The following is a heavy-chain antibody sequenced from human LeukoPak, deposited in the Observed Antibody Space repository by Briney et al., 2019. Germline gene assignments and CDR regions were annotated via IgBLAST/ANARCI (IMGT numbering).Heavy chain of an antibody. Sequence: TSEPLSLTCAVSGYSISSGYYWGWIRQPPGKGLEWIGYIYYSGSTYYNPSLKSRVTISVDTSKNQFSLKLSSVTAADTAVYYCARVGGSGAFDIWGQGTMVTVSS. CDR1: GYSISSGYY. CDR2: IYYSGST. CDR3: ARVGGSGAFDI. J-gene: IGHJ3*02. D-gene: IGHD3-10*01. V-gene: IGHV4-30-4*08.